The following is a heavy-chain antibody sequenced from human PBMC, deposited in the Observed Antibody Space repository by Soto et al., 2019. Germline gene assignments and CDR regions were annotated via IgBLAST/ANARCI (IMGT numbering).Heavy chain of an antibody. D-gene: IGHD1-26*01. Sequence: EVQLVESGGDLVQPGGSLRLSFAASGFTFSSYWMSWVRQAPGKGLEWVANIKQDEGENYYVNSVRGRFTISRDNAKNVLYLQMDFLRAEDTAMYYCARASWGLVREGIDFWGQGTLVIVSS. CDR2: IKQDEGEN. J-gene: IGHJ4*02. CDR3: ARASWGLVREGIDF. V-gene: IGHV3-7*01. CDR1: GFTFSSYW.